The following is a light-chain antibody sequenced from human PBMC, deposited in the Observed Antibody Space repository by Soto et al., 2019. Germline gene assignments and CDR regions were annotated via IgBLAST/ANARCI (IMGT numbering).Light chain of an antibody. J-gene: IGKJ1*01. CDR2: AAS. Sequence: DIQMTQSPSSLSASVGDRVTMTVGASQSISSYLNWYQQKPGKAPKLLIYAASSLQSGVPSRFSGSGSGTDFTLTISSLQPEDFATYYCQQSYSTLWTFGQGTKVDIK. CDR1: QSISSY. CDR3: QQSYSTLWT. V-gene: IGKV1-39*01.